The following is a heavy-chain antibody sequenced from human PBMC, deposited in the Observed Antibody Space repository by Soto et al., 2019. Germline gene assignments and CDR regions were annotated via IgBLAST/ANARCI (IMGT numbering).Heavy chain of an antibody. CDR1: GFTCSSTY. D-gene: IGHD2-15*01. Sequence: GSRRISCAASGFTCSSTYMNWVRQAPGKGLEWVSIIWSAGLTYYADSVRGRFTISRDISKNILFLQMNNLRAEDSAIYYCARELPPDLWGQGTLVTVSS. J-gene: IGHJ5*02. CDR2: IWSAGLT. CDR3: ARELPPDL. V-gene: IGHV3-53*01.